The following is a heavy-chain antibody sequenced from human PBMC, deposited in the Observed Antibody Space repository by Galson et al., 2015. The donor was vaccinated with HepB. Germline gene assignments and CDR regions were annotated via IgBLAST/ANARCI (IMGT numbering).Heavy chain of an antibody. CDR1: GFAFGDHA. D-gene: IGHD2-15*01. CDR2: MRRKGHGGTT. V-gene: IGHV3-49*03. Sequence: LRLSCAVSGFAFGDHALTWFRQAPGKGLEWVGLMRRKGHGGTTEYAASVKDRFTIARDDSKRIGYLQMNSQKTEDTAMYYFARDGFPSYCSGGYCYAETAFDIWGQGTMVTVSS. J-gene: IGHJ3*02. CDR3: ARDGFPSYCSGGYCYAETAFDI.